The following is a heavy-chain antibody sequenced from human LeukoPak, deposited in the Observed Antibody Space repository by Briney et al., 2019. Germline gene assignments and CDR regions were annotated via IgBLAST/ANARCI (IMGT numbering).Heavy chain of an antibody. J-gene: IGHJ4*02. CDR2: IYYSGST. V-gene: IGHV4-61*01. Sequence: ETLSLTCTVSGGSVSSGSYYWSWIRQPPGRGLEWIGYIYYSGSTNYNPSLKSRVTISVDTSKNQFSLKLSSVTAADTAVYYCARGDGYNWDYWGQGTLVTVSS. CDR3: ARGDGYNWDY. D-gene: IGHD5-24*01. CDR1: GGSVSSGSYY.